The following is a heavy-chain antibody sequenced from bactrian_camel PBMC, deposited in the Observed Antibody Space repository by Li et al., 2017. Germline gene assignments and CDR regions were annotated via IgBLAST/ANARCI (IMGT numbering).Heavy chain of an antibody. CDR2: IDADGST. CDR3: ATGRYYSDYDLRYEYNH. V-gene: IGHV3S10*01. J-gene: IGHJ4*01. Sequence: DVQLVESGGGSVKAGGSLTLTCVASGYTYNRYCMGWFRLAPGKAREGVAIIDADGSTFYADFVRGRFTVSQDNAKNTVYLQMNSLKPEDTAVYYCATGRYYSDYDLRYEYNHWGQGTQVTVS. D-gene: IGHD4*01. CDR1: GYTYNRYC.